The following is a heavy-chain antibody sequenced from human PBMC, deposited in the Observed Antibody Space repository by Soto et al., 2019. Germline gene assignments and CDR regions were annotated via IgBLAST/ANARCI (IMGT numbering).Heavy chain of an antibody. CDR2: IIPIFGTA. CDR3: ASSFLGAVTNRGRFLEWLGNDC. CDR1: GGTFSSYA. V-gene: IGHV1-69*13. Sequence: ASVKVSCKASGGTFSSYAISWVRQAPGQGLEWMGGIIPIFGTANYAQKFQGRVTITADESTSTAYMELSSLRSEDTAAYYCASSFLGAVTNRGRFLEWLGNDCWGQGTLV. J-gene: IGHJ4*02. D-gene: IGHD3-3*01.